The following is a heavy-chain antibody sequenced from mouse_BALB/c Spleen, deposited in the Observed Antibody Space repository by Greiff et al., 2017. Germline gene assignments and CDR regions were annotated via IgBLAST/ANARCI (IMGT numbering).Heavy chain of an antibody. J-gene: IGHJ3*01. Sequence: EVQLVESGGGLVQPGGSLKLSCAASGFTFSSYTMSWVRQTPEKRLEWVAYISNGGGSTYYPDTVKGRFTISRDNAKNTLYLQMSSLKSEDTAMYYCARHRDGYPFAYWGQGTLVTVSA. CDR2: ISNGGGST. CDR1: GFTFSSYT. CDR3: ARHRDGYPFAY. D-gene: IGHD2-3*01. V-gene: IGHV5-12-2*01.